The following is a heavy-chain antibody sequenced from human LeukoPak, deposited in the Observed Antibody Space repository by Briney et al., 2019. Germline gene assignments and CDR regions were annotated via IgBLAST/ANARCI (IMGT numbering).Heavy chain of an antibody. J-gene: IGHJ3*02. CDR2: IKQDGSEK. V-gene: IGHV3-7*01. CDR3: ARVQSDSSGWYAAFDI. CDR1: GFTFSSYS. D-gene: IGHD6-19*01. Sequence: PGGSLRLSCAASGFTFSSYSMNWVRQAPGKGLEWVANIKQDGSEKYYVDSVKGRFTISRDNAKTSLYLQMNSLRAEDTAVYYCARVQSDSSGWYAAFDIWGQGTMVTVSS.